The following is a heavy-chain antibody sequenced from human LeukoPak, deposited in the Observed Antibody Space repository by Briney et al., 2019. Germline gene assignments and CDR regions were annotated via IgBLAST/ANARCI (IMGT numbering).Heavy chain of an antibody. V-gene: IGHV3-48*01. J-gene: IGHJ5*01. CDR1: GFTFSTYD. CDR3: ARGVYGANAAFDS. Sequence: GGSLRLSCAASGFTFSTYDMNWVRQAPGRGLEWVTCISSGSPTTSYADSVKGRFTIARDNAKNSLYLQMNSLRAEDTAVYFCARGVYGANAAFDSWGQGTLVTVSS. CDR2: ISSGSPTT. D-gene: IGHD5/OR15-5a*01.